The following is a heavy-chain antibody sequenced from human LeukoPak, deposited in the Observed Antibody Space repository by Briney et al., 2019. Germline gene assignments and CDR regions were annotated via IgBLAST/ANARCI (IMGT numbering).Heavy chain of an antibody. CDR3: AREKYYDILTGFRPYYYYYMDV. CDR2: IYTSGST. Sequence: SETLSLTCTVSGGSISSYYWSWIRQPAGKGLEWIGRIYTSGSTNYNPSPRSRVTMSVDTSKSQFSLKLSSVTAADTAVYYCAREKYYDILTGFRPYYYYYMDVWGKGTTVTVSS. J-gene: IGHJ6*03. CDR1: GGSISSYY. D-gene: IGHD3-9*01. V-gene: IGHV4-4*07.